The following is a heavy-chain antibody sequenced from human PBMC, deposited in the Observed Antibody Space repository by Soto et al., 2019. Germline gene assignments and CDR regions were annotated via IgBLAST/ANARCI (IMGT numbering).Heavy chain of an antibody. CDR3: ARADAARVGTTTFDY. J-gene: IGHJ4*02. D-gene: IGHD6-6*01. CDR2: IIPIFGTA. CDR1: GGTFSSYA. Sequence: SVKVSCKASGGTFSSYAISWVRQAPGQGLEWMGGIIPIFGTANYAQKFQGRVTITADESTSTAYMELSSLRSEDTAVYYCARADAARVGTTTFDYWGQGTLVTVSS. V-gene: IGHV1-69*13.